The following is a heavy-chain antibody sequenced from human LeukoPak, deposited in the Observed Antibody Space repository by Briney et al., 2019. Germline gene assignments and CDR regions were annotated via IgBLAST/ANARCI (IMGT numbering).Heavy chain of an antibody. J-gene: IGHJ6*02. CDR3: ASAPQTPKPYCSGGSCYLYYYYGMDV. V-gene: IGHV1-3*01. Sequence: GESLKISCKGSGYTFTSYAMHWVRQAPGQRLEWMGWINAGNGNTKYSQKFQGRVTITRDTSASTAYMELSSLRSEDTAVYYCASAPQTPKPYCSGGSCYLYYYYGMDVWGQGTTVTVSS. D-gene: IGHD2-15*01. CDR1: GYTFTSYA. CDR2: INAGNGNT.